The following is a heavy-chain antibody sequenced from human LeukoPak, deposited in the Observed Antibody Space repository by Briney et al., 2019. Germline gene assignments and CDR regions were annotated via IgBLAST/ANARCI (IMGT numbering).Heavy chain of an antibody. J-gene: IGHJ6*02. V-gene: IGHV4-34*01. D-gene: IGHD4-23*01. Sequence: SETLSLTCAVYGGSFSGYYWSWIRQPPGKGLEWIGEINHSGSTNYNPSLKSRVTISVDTSKNQFSLKLSSVTAADTAVYYCARQTTVVTPSYYYYGMDVWGQGTTVTVSS. CDR2: INHSGST. CDR1: GGSFSGYY. CDR3: ARQTTVVTPSYYYYGMDV.